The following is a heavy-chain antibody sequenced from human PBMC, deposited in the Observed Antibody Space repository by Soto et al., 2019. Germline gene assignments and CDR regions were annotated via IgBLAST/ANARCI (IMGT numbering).Heavy chain of an antibody. J-gene: IGHJ4*02. CDR2: ISYDGSNK. Sequence: TGGPMRLSCAASGVTFSSYGMHWVRQAPGKGLEWVAVISYDGSNKYYADSVKGRFTISRDNAKNMLYLQMNSLRDEDTAVYYCARGTIRGQGTLVTVSS. CDR3: ARGTI. D-gene: IGHD3-3*01. V-gene: IGHV3-30*03. CDR1: GVTFSSYG.